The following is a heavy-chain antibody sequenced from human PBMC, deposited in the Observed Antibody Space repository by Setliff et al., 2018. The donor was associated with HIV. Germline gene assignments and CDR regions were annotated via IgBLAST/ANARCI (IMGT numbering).Heavy chain of an antibody. CDR1: GGTFSSYA. CDR3: ARKTAYYYGSGTYYKFDY. J-gene: IGHJ4*02. CDR2: IIPILGIA. Sequence: SVKVSCKASGGTFSSYAISWVRQAPGQGLEWMGGIIPILGIANYAQKFQGRVTITADKSTSTAYMELSSLRSEDTAVYYCARKTAYYYGSGTYYKFDYWGQGTLVTVSS. D-gene: IGHD3-10*01. V-gene: IGHV1-69*10.